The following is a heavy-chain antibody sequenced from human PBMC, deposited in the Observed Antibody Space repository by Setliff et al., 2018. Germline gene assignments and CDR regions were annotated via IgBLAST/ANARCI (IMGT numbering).Heavy chain of an antibody. Sequence: PGGSLRLSCEASGFTFSGYSMNWVRQAPGKGLEWVSYISSSSHIISYAAPVKGRFTISRDDSRNTLYLQMNSLKTEDTAVYYCTTGSVCVGDCYSGRLNYWGQGTLVTVSS. D-gene: IGHD2-21*02. CDR1: GFTFSGYS. CDR3: TTGSVCVGDCYSGRLNY. V-gene: IGHV3-48*01. CDR2: ISSSSHII. J-gene: IGHJ4*02.